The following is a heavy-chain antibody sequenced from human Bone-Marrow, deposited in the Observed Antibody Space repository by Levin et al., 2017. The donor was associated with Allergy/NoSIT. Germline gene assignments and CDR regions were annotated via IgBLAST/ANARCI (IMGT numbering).Heavy chain of an antibody. D-gene: IGHD6-19*01. CDR2: TYYRSKWYN. Sequence: SQTLSLTCAISGDRVSSNSAAWNWIRQSPSRGLEWLGRTYYRSKWYNDYAVSVKSRITINPDTSKNQFSLQLNSVTPEDTAVYYCARDVSSGVAGMPYYYYYMDGWGKGTTVTVSS. J-gene: IGHJ6*03. CDR3: ARDVSSGVAGMPYYYYYMDG. CDR1: GDRVSSNSAA. V-gene: IGHV6-1*01.